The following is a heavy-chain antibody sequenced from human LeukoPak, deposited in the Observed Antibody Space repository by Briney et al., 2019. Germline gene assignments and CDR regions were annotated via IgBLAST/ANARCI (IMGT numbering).Heavy chain of an antibody. CDR2: ISSSSSYI. D-gene: IGHD5-18*01. J-gene: IGHJ4*02. CDR1: GFTFSSYS. Sequence: GGSLRLSCAASGFTFSSYSMNWVRQAPGKGLEWVSSISSSSSYIYYADSVKGRFTISRDNSKNTLYLQMNSLRAEDTAVYYCASTGHSYGYGYFDYWGQGTLVTVSS. CDR3: ASTGHSYGYGYFDY. V-gene: IGHV3-21*01.